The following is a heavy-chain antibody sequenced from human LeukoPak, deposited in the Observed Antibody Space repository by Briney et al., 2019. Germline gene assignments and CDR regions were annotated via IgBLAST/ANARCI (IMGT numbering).Heavy chain of an antibody. CDR1: GFTFDDYA. Sequence: GGSLRLSCAASGFTFDDYAMHWVRQAPGKGLEWVSFISWQGGTTYYADSVKGRFTISRDNSKNSLYLQMNSLRAEDTAFYYCAKDTDPAYFYYMDVWGKGTTVTVSS. J-gene: IGHJ6*03. CDR3: AKDTDPAYFYYMDV. V-gene: IGHV3-43D*03. CDR2: ISWQGGTT.